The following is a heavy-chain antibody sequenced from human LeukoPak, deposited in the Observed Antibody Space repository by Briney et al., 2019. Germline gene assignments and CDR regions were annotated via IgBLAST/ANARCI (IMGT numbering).Heavy chain of an antibody. V-gene: IGHV3-23*01. D-gene: IGHD5-12*01. CDR3: AKDSASGYPYYFDY. CDR1: GFTFXSYX. J-gene: IGHJ4*02. Sequence: AXXGFTFXSYXXSWVRQAPGKGXXXVXAVSGSGGSTYYADSVKGRFTISRDNSKNTLYLQMNSLRAEDTAVYYCAKDSASGYPYYFDYWGQGTLVTVSS. CDR2: VSGSGGST.